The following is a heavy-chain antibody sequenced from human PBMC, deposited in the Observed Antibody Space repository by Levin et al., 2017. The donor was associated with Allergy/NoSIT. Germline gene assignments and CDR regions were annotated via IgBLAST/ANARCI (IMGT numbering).Heavy chain of an antibody. J-gene: IGHJ4*02. Sequence: SETLSLTCTVSGGSISGGGYHWTWIRQHPEKGLEWIGYIYYSGSTFYNPSLKSRLTISVDTSKNQFSLNVSSVTGADTAVYYCARGDGSTFDFWGQGALVTVAS. CDR1: GGSISGGGYH. V-gene: IGHV4-31*03. CDR2: IYYSGST. D-gene: IGHD2-2*03. CDR3: ARGDGSTFDF.